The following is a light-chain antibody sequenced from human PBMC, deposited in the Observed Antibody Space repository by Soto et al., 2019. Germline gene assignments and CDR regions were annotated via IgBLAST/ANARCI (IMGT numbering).Light chain of an antibody. Sequence: EIVLTQSPGTLSLSPGDRATLSCRAGQSVGTYVSWFQQKPGHPPRLLISGASNRAAGIPDRFSGSGSGTDFTLTISRLEPEDFAVYYCQQSDTSPPWWTVGQGTKVEIK. CDR1: QSVGTY. CDR2: GAS. V-gene: IGKV3-20*01. CDR3: QQSDTSPPWWT. J-gene: IGKJ1*01.